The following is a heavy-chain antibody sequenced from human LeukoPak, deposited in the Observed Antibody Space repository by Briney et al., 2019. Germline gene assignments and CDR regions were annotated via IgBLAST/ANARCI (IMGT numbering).Heavy chain of an antibody. Sequence: SETLSLTCTVSGGSTSNYYWSWIRQPPGKGLEWIGYISYSGSSNSHPSLKSRVTISVDMSQTQVYLELSSVTAADTAVYYCARARYREDSYGYAGGFYYMDVWGKRTTVPVSS. J-gene: IGHJ6*03. D-gene: IGHD5-18*01. CDR2: ISYSGSS. CDR3: ARARYREDSYGYAGGFYYMDV. V-gene: IGHV4-59*01. CDR1: GGSTSNYY.